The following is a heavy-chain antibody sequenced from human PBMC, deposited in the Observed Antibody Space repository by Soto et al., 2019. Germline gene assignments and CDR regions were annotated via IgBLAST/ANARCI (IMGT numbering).Heavy chain of an antibody. V-gene: IGHV4-30-4*01. J-gene: IGHJ4*02. CDR1: GGSISSGDYY. Sequence: SETLSLTCTVSGGSISSGDYYWSWIRQPPGKGLEWIGYIYYSGSTYYNPSLKSRVTISVDTSKNQFSLKLSSVTAADTAVYYCAREGYSGYESTTEPDYWGQGTLVTVSS. CDR3: AREGYSGYESTTEPDY. D-gene: IGHD5-12*01. CDR2: IYYSGST.